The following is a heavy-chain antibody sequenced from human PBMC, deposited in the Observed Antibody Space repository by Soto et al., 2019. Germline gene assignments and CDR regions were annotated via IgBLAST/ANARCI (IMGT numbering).Heavy chain of an antibody. CDR3: ARLGYCSGGSCYPEYNWFDP. J-gene: IGHJ5*02. Sequence: SETLSLTCSVSGGSISSYYWTLIRQLPGKGLEWIGYMYYSGSTNYNPSLKSRVTISVDTSKNQFSLKLSSVTAADTAVYYCARLGYCSGGSCYPEYNWFDPWGQGTLVTVSS. CDR1: GGSISSYY. V-gene: IGHV4-59*01. CDR2: MYYSGST. D-gene: IGHD2-15*01.